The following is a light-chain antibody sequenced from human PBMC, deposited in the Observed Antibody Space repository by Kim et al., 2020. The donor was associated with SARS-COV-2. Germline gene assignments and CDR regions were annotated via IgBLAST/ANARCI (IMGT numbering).Light chain of an antibody. CDR3: QQRSNWPSYT. CDR1: QSVSSY. V-gene: IGKV3-11*01. CDR2: DAS. Sequence: LSPGERATRSCMASQSVSSYLAWYQQKPGQAPRLLIYDASNRATGIPARFSGSGSGTDFTLTISSLEPEDFAVYYCQQRSNWPSYTFGQGTKLEI. J-gene: IGKJ2*01.